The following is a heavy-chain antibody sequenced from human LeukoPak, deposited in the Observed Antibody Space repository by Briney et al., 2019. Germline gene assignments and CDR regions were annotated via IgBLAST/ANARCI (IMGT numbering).Heavy chain of an antibody. CDR3: ASGYCSSTSCLPGGI. D-gene: IGHD2-2*03. V-gene: IGHV3-7*01. CDR1: GFTFSSYW. Sequence: PGGSLRLSCAASGFTFSSYWMSWVRQAPGKGLEWVANIKQDGSEKYYVDSMKGRFTISRDNAKNSLYLQMNSLRAEDTAVYYCASGYCSSTSCLPGGIWGQGTLVTVSS. CDR2: IKQDGSEK. J-gene: IGHJ4*02.